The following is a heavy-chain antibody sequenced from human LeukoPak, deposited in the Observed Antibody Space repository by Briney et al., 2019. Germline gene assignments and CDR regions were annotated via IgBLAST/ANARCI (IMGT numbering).Heavy chain of an antibody. CDR3: GRDNTRGTMYNDF. J-gene: IGHJ4*02. Sequence: GASVTVSCKASVYTFTGYYMHWVRQAPGQGLEWMGWINPNSGGTNYAQKFQGRVTMTRDTSISTAYMELSRLKSDDTAVYYCGRDNTRGTMYNDFWGQGTLVTVSS. D-gene: IGHD1/OR15-1a*01. CDR1: VYTFTGYY. CDR2: INPNSGGT. V-gene: IGHV1-2*02.